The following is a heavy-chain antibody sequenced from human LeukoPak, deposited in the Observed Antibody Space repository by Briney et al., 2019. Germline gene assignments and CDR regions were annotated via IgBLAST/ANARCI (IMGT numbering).Heavy chain of an antibody. V-gene: IGHV4-38-2*02. J-gene: IGHJ6*03. CDR2: IYHSGST. D-gene: IGHD3-9*01. Sequence: SETLSLTCTVSGYSISSGYYWGWIRQPPGKGLEWIGSIYHSGSTYYNPSLKSRVTISVDTSKNQFSLKLSSVTAADTAVYYCARQHFDWLSIYYYYYMDVWGKGTTVTISS. CDR1: GYSISSGYY. CDR3: ARQHFDWLSIYYYYYMDV.